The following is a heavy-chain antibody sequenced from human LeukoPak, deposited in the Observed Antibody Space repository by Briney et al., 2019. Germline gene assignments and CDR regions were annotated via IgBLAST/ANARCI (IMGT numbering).Heavy chain of an antibody. CDR3: ARVEPGSGSYYYYYYMDV. CDR1: GGSISSSSYY. V-gene: IGHV4-39*07. CDR2: IYYSGST. J-gene: IGHJ6*03. Sequence: PSETLSLTCTVSGGSISSSSYYWGWIRQPPGKGLAWIGSIYYSGSTYYNPSLKSRVTISVDTSKNQFSLKLSSVTAADTAVYYCARVEPGSGSYYYYYYMDVWGKGTTVTVSS. D-gene: IGHD1-26*01.